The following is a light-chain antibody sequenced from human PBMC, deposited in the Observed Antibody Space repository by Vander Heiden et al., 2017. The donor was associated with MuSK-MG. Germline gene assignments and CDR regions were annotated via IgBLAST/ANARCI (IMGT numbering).Light chain of an antibody. CDR2: DAS. CDR3: QQFNSYPQGYT. Sequence: AIQLTQSPSSLSASVGDRVTITCRASQGISSALAWYQQKPGKAPKLLIYDASSVESGVPSRFSGSGSGTDFTLTISSLQPEDVATYYCQQFNSYPQGYTFGQGTKLEIK. J-gene: IGKJ2*01. V-gene: IGKV1-13*02. CDR1: QGISSA.